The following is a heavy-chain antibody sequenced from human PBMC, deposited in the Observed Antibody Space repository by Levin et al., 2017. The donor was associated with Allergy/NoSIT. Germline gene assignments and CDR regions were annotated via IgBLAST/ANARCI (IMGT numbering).Heavy chain of an antibody. V-gene: IGHV3-74*01. Sequence: GGSLRLSCAASGFTFSSYWMHWVRQAPGKGLVWVSRINSDGSSTSYADSVKGRFTISRDNAKNTLYLQMNSLRAEDTAVYYCANLASDIVVVPAAMGANWFDPWGQGTLVTVSS. D-gene: IGHD2-2*01. CDR2: INSDGSST. J-gene: IGHJ5*02. CDR1: GFTFSSYW. CDR3: ANLASDIVVVPAAMGANWFDP.